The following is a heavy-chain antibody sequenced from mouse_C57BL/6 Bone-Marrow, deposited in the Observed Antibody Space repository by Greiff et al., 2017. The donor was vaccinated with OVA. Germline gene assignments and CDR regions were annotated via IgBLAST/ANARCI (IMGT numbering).Heavy chain of an antibody. CDR1: GFTFSSYT. CDR2: ISGGGGNT. V-gene: IGHV5-9*01. Sequence: EVKLVESGGGLVKPGGSLKLSCAASGFTFSSYTMSWVRQTPEKRLEWVATISGGGGNTYYPDSVKGRFTISRDNAKNTLYLKMSSLRSEDTALYYCATRLRRYFDYWGQGTTLTVSS. J-gene: IGHJ2*01. CDR3: ATRLRRYFDY. D-gene: IGHD2-4*01.